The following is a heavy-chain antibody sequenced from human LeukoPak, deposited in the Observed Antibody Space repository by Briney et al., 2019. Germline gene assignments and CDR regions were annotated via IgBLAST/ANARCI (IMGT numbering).Heavy chain of an antibody. J-gene: IGHJ4*02. CDR2: MWYDGTNK. V-gene: IGHV3-33*01. Sequence: GALRLSGAASGFTFSNYGIHRVRQAPGKGLEWVAVMWYDGTNKYYADSVKGRFTISRDNSKNMLYLQLNSLRAEDTAVYYCAATGGSWYDGSFDYWGQGTLVTVSS. CDR3: AATGGSWYDGSFDY. D-gene: IGHD6-13*01. CDR1: GFTFSNYG.